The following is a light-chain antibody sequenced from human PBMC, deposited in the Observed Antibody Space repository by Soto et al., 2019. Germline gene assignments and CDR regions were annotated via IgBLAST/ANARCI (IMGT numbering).Light chain of an antibody. CDR2: DAS. J-gene: IGKJ1*01. CDR3: QQYNTYPWT. Sequence: DIQVTQSPSTLSASLGDRATFTCRASQSISSWLAWYQQKPGKAPKLLLYDASTLQSGVPSRFSGSGSGTDFTLTISRLHPDDFATYYCQQYNTYPWTFGQGTKVDIK. V-gene: IGKV1-5*01. CDR1: QSISSW.